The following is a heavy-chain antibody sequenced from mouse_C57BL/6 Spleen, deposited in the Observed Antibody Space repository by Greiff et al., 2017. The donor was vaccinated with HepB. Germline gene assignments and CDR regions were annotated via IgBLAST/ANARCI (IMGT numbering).Heavy chain of an antibody. J-gene: IGHJ4*01. Sequence: VKVEESGPGLVQPSQSLSITCTVSGFSLTSYGVHWVRQPPGKGLEWLGVIWSGGSTDYNAAFISRLSISKDNSKSQVFFKMNSLQADDTAIYYCAKGGDPTPYAMDYWGQGTSVTVSS. D-gene: IGHD2-10*01. CDR2: IWSGGST. CDR1: GFSLTSYG. CDR3: AKGGDPTPYAMDY. V-gene: IGHV2-4*01.